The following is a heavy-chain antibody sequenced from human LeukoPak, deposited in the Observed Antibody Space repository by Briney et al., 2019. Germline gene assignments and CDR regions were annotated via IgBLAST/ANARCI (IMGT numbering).Heavy chain of an antibody. J-gene: IGHJ5*02. V-gene: IGHV4-59*01. CDR3: ARGPLSSRTTWTWFDP. D-gene: IGHD6-13*01. CDR1: GGSISPYY. Sequence: PSETLSLTCTVSGGSISPYYWTWIRQPPGKGLEWIGYIYYNGNTNYNPSLKSRITISVDTSKTPFSLRLKSVTAADTAVYYWARGPLSSRTTWTWFDPWGQGTLVTVSS. CDR2: IYYNGNT.